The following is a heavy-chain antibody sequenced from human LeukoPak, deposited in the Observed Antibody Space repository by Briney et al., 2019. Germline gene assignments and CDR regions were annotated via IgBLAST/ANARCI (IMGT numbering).Heavy chain of an antibody. J-gene: IGHJ6*03. CDR1: GGSISSYY. CDR2: IYTSGST. CDR3: ARVIFDYYYMDV. D-gene: IGHD3-3*02. Sequence: PSESLSLTSTVSGGSISSYYWSWLRQPAGKGLEWIGRIYTSGSTNYNPSLKSRVTMSVDTSKNQFSLKLSSVTAADTAVYYCARVIFDYYYMDVWGKGTTVTVSS. V-gene: IGHV4-4*07.